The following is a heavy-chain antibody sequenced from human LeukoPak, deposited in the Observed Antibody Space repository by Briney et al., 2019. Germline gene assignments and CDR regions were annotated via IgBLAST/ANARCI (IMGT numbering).Heavy chain of an antibody. Sequence: PSQTLSLTCAVSGGTIRSGGYSWSWIRQPPGKGLEGIGYHYHSGSTYYNPSLKSGVTISVDKSKNKFSLKLSSVTAADTAVYYCASSHDYGDPNWFDPWGQGTLVTVSS. CDR3: ASSHDYGDPNWFDP. V-gene: IGHV4-30-2*01. J-gene: IGHJ5*02. CDR1: GGTIRSGGYS. CDR2: HYHSGST. D-gene: IGHD4-17*01.